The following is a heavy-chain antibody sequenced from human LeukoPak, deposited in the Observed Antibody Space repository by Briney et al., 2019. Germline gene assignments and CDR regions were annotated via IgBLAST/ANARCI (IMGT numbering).Heavy chain of an antibody. D-gene: IGHD2/OR15-2a*01. CDR2: INHSGST. J-gene: IGHJ3*02. CDR3: ARDPYFDAFDI. V-gene: IGHV4-34*01. Sequence: SETLSLTCAVYGGSFSGYYWSWIRQPPGKGLEWIGEINHSGSTNYNPSLKSRVTISVDTSKNQFSLKLSSVTAADTAVYYCARDPYFDAFDIWGQGTMVTVSS. CDR1: GGSFSGYY.